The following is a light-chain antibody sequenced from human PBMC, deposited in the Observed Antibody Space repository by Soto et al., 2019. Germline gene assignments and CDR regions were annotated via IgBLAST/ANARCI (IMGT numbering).Light chain of an antibody. CDR2: RAS. CDR3: QQYNDWPRT. Sequence: MKMTQAPATVSVSPGERVTISCRTSHSVNSYVAWYQQKPGQAPRLLIYRASTRDTGIPARFSGSGSGTEFTLTISSLQSEDFAVYYCQQYNDWPRTFGQGTKVDIK. CDR1: HSVNSY. V-gene: IGKV3-15*01. J-gene: IGKJ1*01.